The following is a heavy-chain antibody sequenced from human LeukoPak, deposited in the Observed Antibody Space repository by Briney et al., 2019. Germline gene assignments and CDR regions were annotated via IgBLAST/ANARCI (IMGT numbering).Heavy chain of an antibody. V-gene: IGHV1-18*01. CDR3: ARDQDFWSGYSKERYFDY. CDR2: ISAYNGNT. J-gene: IGHJ4*02. D-gene: IGHD3-3*01. Sequence: GASVKVSCKASGYTFTSYGIGWVRQAPGQGLEWMGWISAYNGNTNYAQKLQGRVTMTTDTSTSTAYMELRSLRSDDTAVYYCARDQDFWSGYSKERYFDYWGQGTLVTVSS. CDR1: GYTFTSYG.